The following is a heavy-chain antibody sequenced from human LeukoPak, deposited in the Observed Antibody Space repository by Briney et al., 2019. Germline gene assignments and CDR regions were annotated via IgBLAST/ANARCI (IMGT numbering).Heavy chain of an antibody. V-gene: IGHV4-30-2*01. J-gene: IGHJ3*02. CDR1: GGSISSGGYY. D-gene: IGHD3-16*01. CDR3: ARSIPRTLSAFDI. CDR2: IYHSGST. Sequence: PSETLSLTCTVSGGSISSGGYYWSWIRQPPGKGLEWIGYIYHSGSTYYNPSLKSRVTISVDRSKNQFSLKLSSVTAADTAVYYCARSIPRTLSAFDIWGQGTMVTVSS.